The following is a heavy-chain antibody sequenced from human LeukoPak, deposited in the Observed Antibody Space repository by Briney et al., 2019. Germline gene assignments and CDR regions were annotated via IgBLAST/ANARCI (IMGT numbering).Heavy chain of an antibody. D-gene: IGHD4-17*01. J-gene: IGHJ3*02. CDR2: IDGSGGST. V-gene: IGHV3-23*01. Sequence: GGSLRLSCAASGFTFSSYAMSWVRQAPGKGLEWVSAIDGSGGSTYYADSVKGRSTISRDNSKNTLYLQMNSLRAEDTAVYYCAKDDMTTVVTPSGAFDTWGQGTMVTVSS. CDR1: GFTFSSYA. CDR3: AKDDMTTVVTPSGAFDT.